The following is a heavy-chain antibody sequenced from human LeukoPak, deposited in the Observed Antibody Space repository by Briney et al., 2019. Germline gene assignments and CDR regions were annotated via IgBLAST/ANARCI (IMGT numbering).Heavy chain of an antibody. CDR3: ARGLGYCSGGACYFDY. Sequence: ASVKVSCKASGYAFTSYAMNWVRQAPGQGLEWMGWINTNTRNPTSAQGFTGRFVFSLDTSVSTAYLEISSLEPEDTAVYYCARGLGYCSGGACYFDYWGQGTLVTVSS. V-gene: IGHV7-4-1*02. CDR1: GYAFTSYA. J-gene: IGHJ4*02. CDR2: INTNTRNP. D-gene: IGHD2-15*01.